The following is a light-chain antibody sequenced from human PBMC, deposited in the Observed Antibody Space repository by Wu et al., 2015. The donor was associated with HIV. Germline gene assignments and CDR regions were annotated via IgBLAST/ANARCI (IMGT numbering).Light chain of an antibody. J-gene: IGKJ5*01. V-gene: IGKV3-11*01. CDR3: QQCNNLPLT. Sequence: EIVLTQSPATLSLSPGERATLSCRASQSLTTYLAWYQQKPGQAPRLLIYDASNRATDIPARFSGSGSATDFTLTISSLEPEDFAVYYCQQCNNLPLTFGQGTRLEIK. CDR2: DAS. CDR1: QSLTTY.